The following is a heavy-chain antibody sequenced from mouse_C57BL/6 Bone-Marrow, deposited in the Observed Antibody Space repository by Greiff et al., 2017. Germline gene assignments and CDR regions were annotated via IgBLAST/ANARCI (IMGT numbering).Heavy chain of an antibody. Sequence: QVQLKESGPELVKPGASVKISCKASGYSFTSYYIHWVKQRPGQGLEWIGWIYPGSGNTKYNEKFKGKATLTADTSSSTAYMQLSSLTSEDSAVYYCASLSNYFDYWGQGTTLTVSS. D-gene: IGHD5-1*01. CDR2: IYPGSGNT. CDR1: GYSFTSYY. J-gene: IGHJ2*01. V-gene: IGHV1-66*01. CDR3: ASLSNYFDY.